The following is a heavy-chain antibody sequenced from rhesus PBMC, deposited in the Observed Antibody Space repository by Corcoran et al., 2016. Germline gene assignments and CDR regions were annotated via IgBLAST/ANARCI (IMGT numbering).Heavy chain of an antibody. V-gene: IGHV5-2*01. J-gene: IGHJ4*01. CDR1: GYSFTSYW. CDR3: PKIHSGGWSVSFDY. Sequence: EVQLVQSGAEVKRPGESLKISCKTSGYSFTSYWISWVRQMPGKGLEWRGPIDLSHPETRYSPPSKGQVTTPADRSIRPTYLQWSSLKASDSATYNGPKIHSGGWSVSFDYGGQGFLVTVSS. D-gene: IGHD6-37*01. CDR2: IDLSHPET.